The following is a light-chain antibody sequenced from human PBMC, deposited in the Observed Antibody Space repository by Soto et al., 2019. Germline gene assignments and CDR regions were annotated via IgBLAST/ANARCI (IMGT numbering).Light chain of an antibody. V-gene: IGKV1-5*03. CDR3: QQYSTYTPRT. J-gene: IGKJ1*01. CDR2: KAS. CDR1: QSISIW. Sequence: DIQMTDSPSTLSASVGDRVTITCRASQSISIWLAWYQQKPGKAPKILIYKASSLESGVPSRFSGSGSGTEFTLTISSLQPDDFATYYCQQYSTYTPRTFGQGTKVDIK.